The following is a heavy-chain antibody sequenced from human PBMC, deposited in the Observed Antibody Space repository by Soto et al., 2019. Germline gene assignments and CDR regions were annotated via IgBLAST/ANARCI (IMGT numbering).Heavy chain of an antibody. V-gene: IGHV1-2*04. D-gene: IGHD2-8*01. CDR1: GYSFTDYH. CDR3: ARGHSTDCSNGVCSFFYNHEMDV. Sequence: ASVKVSCKASGYSFTDYHIHWVRQAPGQGLEWLGRINPKSGGTSTAQKFQGWVTMARDRSISTVYMELTRLRSDDTAVYFCARGHSTDCSNGVCSFFYNHEMDVWGQGTTVTVS. CDR2: INPKSGGT. J-gene: IGHJ6*02.